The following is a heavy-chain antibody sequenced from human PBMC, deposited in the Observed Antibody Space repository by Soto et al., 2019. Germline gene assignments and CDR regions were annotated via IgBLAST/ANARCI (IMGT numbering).Heavy chain of an antibody. V-gene: IGHV2-5*02. D-gene: IGHD3-22*01. CDR3: AHSASYYYDSSGKNWFDP. CDR1: GFSLSTSGVG. CDR2: IYWDDDK. J-gene: IGHJ5*02. Sequence: SGATLVNPTQTLTLTCTFSGFSLSTSGVGVGWIRQPPGKALEWLALIYWDDDKRYSPSLKSRLTITKDTSKNQVVLTMTNMDPVDTATYYCAHSASYYYDSSGKNWFDPWGQGTLVPVSS.